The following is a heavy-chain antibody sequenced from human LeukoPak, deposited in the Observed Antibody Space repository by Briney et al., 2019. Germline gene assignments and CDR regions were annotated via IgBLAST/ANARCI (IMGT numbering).Heavy chain of an antibody. D-gene: IGHD3-22*01. Sequence: GGSLRLSCIASGFAFNKYGMHWVRQAPGKGLEWVAVRSDDGSAQHYADSVRGRFTISRDNSKNTLSLQMNSLRPEDTAMYFCAKDRDPYSSGTWDSWGQGTLVIVSS. V-gene: IGHV3-30*18. CDR1: GFAFNKYG. CDR3: AKDRDPYSSGTWDS. J-gene: IGHJ1*01. CDR2: RSDDGSAQ.